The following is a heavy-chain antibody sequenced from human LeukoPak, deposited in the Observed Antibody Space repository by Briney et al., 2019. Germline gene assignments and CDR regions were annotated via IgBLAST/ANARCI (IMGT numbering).Heavy chain of an antibody. CDR1: GYSISSGYY. J-gene: IGHJ4*02. Sequence: SETLSLTCAVSGYSISSGYYWGWIRQPPGKGLEWIGSIYHSGSTYYNPSLKSRVTISVDTSKNQFSLKLSSVTAADTAVYYCAIHQLPHNWGQGTLVTVSS. CDR2: IYHSGST. V-gene: IGHV4-38-2*01. D-gene: IGHD2-2*01. CDR3: AIHQLPHN.